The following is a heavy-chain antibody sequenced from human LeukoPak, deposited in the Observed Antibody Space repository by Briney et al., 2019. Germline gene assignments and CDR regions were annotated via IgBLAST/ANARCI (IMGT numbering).Heavy chain of an antibody. Sequence: GASVKVSCKASGYTFTSYAMNWVRRAPGQGLEWMGWINTNTGNPTYAQGFTGRFVFSLDTSVSTAYLQISSLKAEDTAVYYCARDEQWLVGVALFDYWGQGTLVTVSS. D-gene: IGHD6-19*01. J-gene: IGHJ4*02. V-gene: IGHV7-4-1*02. CDR2: INTNTGNP. CDR3: ARDEQWLVGVALFDY. CDR1: GYTFTSYA.